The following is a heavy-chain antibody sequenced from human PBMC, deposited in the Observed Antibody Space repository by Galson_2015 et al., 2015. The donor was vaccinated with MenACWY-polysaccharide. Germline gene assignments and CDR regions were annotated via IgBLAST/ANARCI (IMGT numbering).Heavy chain of an antibody. D-gene: IGHD2-2*01. CDR1: EFTFSSYA. Sequence: SLRLSCAASEFTFSSYAMHWVRQAPGKGLEWAAVISYDGSNKYYVDSVKGRFTISRDNSKNTLYLQMNSLRAEDTAVYYCARSYCDRTSCYGMDVWGQGTTVTVSS. CDR3: ARSYCDRTSCYGMDV. V-gene: IGHV3-30-3*01. CDR2: ISYDGSNK. J-gene: IGHJ6*02.